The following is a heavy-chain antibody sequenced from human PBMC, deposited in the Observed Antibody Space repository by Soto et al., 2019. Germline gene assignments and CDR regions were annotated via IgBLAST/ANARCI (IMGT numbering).Heavy chain of an antibody. Sequence: SETLSLTCSVSDDSSNSDKYYWGWIRQPPGKGLEWIGYIYYSGNTNYNPSLKTRVTISVDTSKNQFSLKLSSVTAADTAVYYCARAPRTGSGSYPIHNWFDPWGQGTLVTVSS. CDR3: ARAPRTGSGSYPIHNWFDP. D-gene: IGHD3-10*01. CDR2: IYYSGNT. CDR1: DDSSNSDKYY. V-gene: IGHV4-61*01. J-gene: IGHJ5*02.